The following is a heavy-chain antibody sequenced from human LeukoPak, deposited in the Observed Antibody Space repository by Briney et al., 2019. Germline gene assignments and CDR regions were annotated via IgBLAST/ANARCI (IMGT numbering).Heavy chain of an antibody. CDR1: GGSISSSSYY. D-gene: IGHD1-26*01. CDR3: ARGGSGQLNVNDY. Sequence: SETLSLTCTVSGGSISSSSYYWGWIRQPPGEGLEWIGSIYYSGSTYYNPSLKSRVTISVDTSKNQFSLKLSSVTAADTAVYYCARGGSGQLNVNDYWGQGTLVTVSS. CDR2: IYYSGST. J-gene: IGHJ4*02. V-gene: IGHV4-39*07.